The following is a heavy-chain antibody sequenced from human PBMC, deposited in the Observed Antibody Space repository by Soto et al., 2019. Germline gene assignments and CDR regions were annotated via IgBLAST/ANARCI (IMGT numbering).Heavy chain of an antibody. Sequence: QVQLVQSGAEVKKPGPSVRVCCKASGYTFTDCYVHWVRQAPGQGLEWMGWINPKSGGTNIAQRFKGRVNMTRDMSINTAYMELNSLKSDDTAVYYCVRHGLVSSAKYYFDYWGQGTLVTVSS. CDR2: INPKSGGT. CDR1: GYTFTDCY. CDR3: VRHGLVSSAKYYFDY. J-gene: IGHJ4*02. D-gene: IGHD6-13*01. V-gene: IGHV1-2*02.